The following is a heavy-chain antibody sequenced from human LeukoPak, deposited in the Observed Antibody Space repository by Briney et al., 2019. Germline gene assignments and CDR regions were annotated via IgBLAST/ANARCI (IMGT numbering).Heavy chain of an antibody. J-gene: IGHJ4*02. CDR3: ATPPPLGYYYDSSGYVN. D-gene: IGHD3-22*01. Sequence: GASVTVSCKASGYTFTSYAMNWVRQAPGQGLEWMGWINTNTGNPTYAQGFTGRFVFSLDTSVSTAYLQISSLKAEDTAVYHCATPPPLGYYYDSSGYVNWGQGTLVTVSS. CDR1: GYTFTSYA. CDR2: INTNTGNP. V-gene: IGHV7-4-1*02.